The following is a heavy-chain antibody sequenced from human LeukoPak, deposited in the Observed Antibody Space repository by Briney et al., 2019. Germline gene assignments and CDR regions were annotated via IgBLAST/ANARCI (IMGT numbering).Heavy chain of an antibody. CDR2: MSGSGGST. D-gene: IGHD5-18*01. CDR1: GFTFSSYA. J-gene: IGHJ4*02. Sequence: PGGSLRLSCAASGFTFSSYAMSWVRQAPGKGLEWVSTMSGSGGSTYYADSVKGRFTISRDNSKNTLYLQMNSLRAEDTAVYYCAKDMRGYSYDTIDYWGQGTLVTVSS. V-gene: IGHV3-23*01. CDR3: AKDMRGYSYDTIDY.